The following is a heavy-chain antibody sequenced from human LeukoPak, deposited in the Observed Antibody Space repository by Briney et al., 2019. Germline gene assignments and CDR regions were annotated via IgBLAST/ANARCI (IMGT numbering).Heavy chain of an antibody. CDR2: IYYSGST. Sequence: PSETLSLTCTVSGGSISSYYWSWIRQPPGKGLERIGYIYYSGSTNYNPSLKSRVTISVDTSKNQFSLKLSSVTAADTAVYYCARVFDFWSGYPYYYYYYMDVWGKGTTVTVSS. D-gene: IGHD3-3*01. CDR3: ARVFDFWSGYPYYYYYYMDV. CDR1: GGSISSYY. V-gene: IGHV4-59*01. J-gene: IGHJ6*03.